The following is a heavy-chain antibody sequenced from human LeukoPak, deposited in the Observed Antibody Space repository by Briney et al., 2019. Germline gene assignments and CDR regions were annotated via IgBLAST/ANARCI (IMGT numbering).Heavy chain of an antibody. J-gene: IGHJ6*03. CDR1: GFTFSSST. Sequence: GGSLRLSCAASGFTFSSSTMNWVRQAPGKGLEWVSSISGGSIYIYYADSVKGRFTISRDNGKNSLYLQMNSLRAEDTAVYYCASDKTAQLDNYYYYMDVWGKGTTVTVSS. CDR2: ISGGSIYI. V-gene: IGHV3-21*06. D-gene: IGHD6-13*01. CDR3: ASDKTAQLDNYYYYMDV.